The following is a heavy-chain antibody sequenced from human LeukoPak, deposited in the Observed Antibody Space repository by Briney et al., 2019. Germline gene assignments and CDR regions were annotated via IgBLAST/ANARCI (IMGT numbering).Heavy chain of an antibody. CDR2: IYSGKT. CDR1: GGSISSYY. CDR3: ARGFEYNYRYTFGY. V-gene: IGHV4-59*01. D-gene: IGHD5-18*01. Sequence: SETLSLTCTVSGGSISSYYWSWIRQPPGKGLERIGYIYSGKTDYNPSLKSRVTISVDTSKNQFSLKLSSVSSADTAVYYCARGFEYNYRYTFGYWGQGTLVTVSS. J-gene: IGHJ4*02.